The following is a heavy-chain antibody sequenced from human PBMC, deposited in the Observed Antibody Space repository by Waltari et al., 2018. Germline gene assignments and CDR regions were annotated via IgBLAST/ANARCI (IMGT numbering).Heavy chain of an antibody. V-gene: IGHV1-69*01. J-gene: IGHJ6*02. CDR1: GGTFSSSA. Sequence: QVQLVQSGAEVKKPVSSVKVSCTASGGTFSSSAISCVRQAPGQGLEWMGGIIPIFGTANYEQKFQGRVTITADESTSTAYMELSSLRSEDTAVYYCASIVVITTSDYYYGMDVWGQGTTVTVSS. D-gene: IGHD3-22*01. CDR3: ASIVVITTSDYYYGMDV. CDR2: IIPIFGTA.